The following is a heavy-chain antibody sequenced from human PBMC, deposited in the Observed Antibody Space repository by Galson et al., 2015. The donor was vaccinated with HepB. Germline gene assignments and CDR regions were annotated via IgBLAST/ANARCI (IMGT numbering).Heavy chain of an antibody. Sequence: SLRLSCAASGFTFGDYAMSWFRQAPGKGLEWVGFIRSKAYGGTTEYAASVKGRFTISRDDSKSIAYLQMNSLKTEDTAVYYCTRDLYSSGWGYFDYWGQGTLVTVSS. J-gene: IGHJ4*02. D-gene: IGHD6-19*01. V-gene: IGHV3-49*03. CDR1: GFTFGDYA. CDR3: TRDLYSSGWGYFDY. CDR2: IRSKAYGGTT.